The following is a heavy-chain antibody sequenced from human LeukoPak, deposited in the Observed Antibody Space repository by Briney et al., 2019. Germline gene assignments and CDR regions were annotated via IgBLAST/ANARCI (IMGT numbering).Heavy chain of an antibody. V-gene: IGHV3-74*01. CDR1: GFTFSSYW. J-gene: IGHJ1*01. D-gene: IGHD3-10*01. Sequence: GGSLRLSCAASGFTFSSYWMHWVRQAPGKGLFWVSRIISDASSTLYADSVKGRFTISRDNSKNTLYLQMNSLRAEDTAVYYCAKSPRAHPSPCQHWGQGTLVTVSS. CDR2: IISDASST. CDR3: AKSPRAHPSPCQH.